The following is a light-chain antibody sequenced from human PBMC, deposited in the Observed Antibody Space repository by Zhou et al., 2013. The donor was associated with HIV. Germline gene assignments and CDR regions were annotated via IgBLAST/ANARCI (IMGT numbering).Light chain of an antibody. J-gene: IGKJ2*01. Sequence: EIVMTQSPATLSVSPGERATLSCRASQSVSSNLAWYQQKPGQAPRLLIYGVSIRATGIPARFSGSGSGTEFTLTISILQSEDFAVYYCQQYNNWPLYTFGQGTKLEIK. CDR2: GVS. CDR1: QSVSSN. CDR3: QQYNNWPLYT. V-gene: IGKV3D-15*03.